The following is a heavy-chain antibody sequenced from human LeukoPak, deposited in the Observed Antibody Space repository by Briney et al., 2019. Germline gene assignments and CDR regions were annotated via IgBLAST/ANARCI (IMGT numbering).Heavy chain of an antibody. D-gene: IGHD4-23*01. J-gene: IGHJ4*02. CDR1: GFTFTYAW. Sequence: PGGSLRLSCAASGFTFTYAWMSWVRQAPGKGLEWIGRIKSKTAGGATVYAAPVKGRFTVSRDDSKNTLYLQMTSLKIEDTGVYYCTTELYGGPDHWGQGTLVTVSS. V-gene: IGHV3-15*01. CDR2: IKSKTAGGAT. CDR3: TTELYGGPDH.